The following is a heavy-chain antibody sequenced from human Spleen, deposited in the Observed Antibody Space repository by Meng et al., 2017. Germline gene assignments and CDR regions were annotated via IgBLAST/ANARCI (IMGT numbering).Heavy chain of an antibody. CDR2: IYYSGST. CDR3: ARGVYPDY. V-gene: IGHV4-59*01. Sequence: QVQLQESGPGLVKPSETLSLTCTVSGCSITSYYWNWIRQPPGKGLESIGFIYYSGSTNYNPSLKSRVTISVDTSKNQFSLNLTSVTAADTAVYYCARGVYPDYWGQGTLVTVSS. D-gene: IGHD2/OR15-2a*01. J-gene: IGHJ4*02. CDR1: GCSITSYY.